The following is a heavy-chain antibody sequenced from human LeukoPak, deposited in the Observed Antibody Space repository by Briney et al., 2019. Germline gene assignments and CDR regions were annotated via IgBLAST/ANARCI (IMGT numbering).Heavy chain of an antibody. CDR1: GFTFSHYA. V-gene: IGHV3-64D*06. CDR3: VDTHGSGSYNN. D-gene: IGHD3-10*01. J-gene: IGHJ4*02. Sequence: GGSLRLSCSASGFTFSHYAMHWVRQAPGKGLEYVSAIGTTGGSTYYADSVKGRFTISRENSKNTLYLQMSSLRPEDTAVYYCVDTHGSGSYNNWGQGTLVTVSS. CDR2: IGTTGGST.